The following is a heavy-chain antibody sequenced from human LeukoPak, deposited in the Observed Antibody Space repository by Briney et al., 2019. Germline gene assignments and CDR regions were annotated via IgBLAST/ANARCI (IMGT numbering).Heavy chain of an antibody. Sequence: GGSLRLSCAASGSTFSSYAMSWVRQAPGKGLEWVSGISGRGDSTYYADSVKGRFTISRDNSKNTLYLQLNSLRAEDTAVYYCTKGMPHWGGSEDYFDYWGQGTLVTVSS. CDR1: GSTFSSYA. V-gene: IGHV3-23*01. D-gene: IGHD3-16*01. J-gene: IGHJ4*02. CDR2: ISGRGDST. CDR3: TKGMPHWGGSEDYFDY.